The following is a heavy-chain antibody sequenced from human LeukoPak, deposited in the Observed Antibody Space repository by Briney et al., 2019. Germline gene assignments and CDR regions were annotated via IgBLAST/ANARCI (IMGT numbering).Heavy chain of an antibody. V-gene: IGHV3-15*01. J-gene: IGHJ4*02. CDR3: TTERYSSSWYFDY. CDR1: GFTFSNAW. CDR2: IKSKTDGGTT. Sequence: GGSLRLSCAASGFTFSNAWMSWVRQAPGKGLEWVGQIKSKTDGGTTDYAAPVKGRFTISRDDSKNTLYLQMNSLKTEDTAVYYCTTERYSSSWYFDYWGQGTLVTVSS. D-gene: IGHD6-13*01.